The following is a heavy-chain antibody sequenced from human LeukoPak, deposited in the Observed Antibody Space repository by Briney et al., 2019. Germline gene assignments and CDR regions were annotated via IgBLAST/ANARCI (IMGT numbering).Heavy chain of an antibody. V-gene: IGHV3-30*18. CDR3: AKGRRDGYNSDYFDY. D-gene: IGHD5-24*01. CDR2: ISYDGSNK. Sequence: GGSLRLSCAASGFTFSSYGMHWVRQAPGKGLEWVAAISYDGSNKYYADSVKGRFTISRDNSKNTLYLQMNSLRAEDTAVYYCAKGRRDGYNSDYFDYWGQGTLVTVSS. J-gene: IGHJ4*02. CDR1: GFTFSSYG.